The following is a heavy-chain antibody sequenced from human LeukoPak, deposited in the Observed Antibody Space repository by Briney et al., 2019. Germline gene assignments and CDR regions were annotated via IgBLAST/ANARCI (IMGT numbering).Heavy chain of an antibody. CDR3: ARAAGAGSYAWFDP. CDR2: MYYSGTST. J-gene: IGHJ5*02. Sequence: SETLSLTCTVSGSSICGHHWTWIRQPPGKGLEWIGYMYYSGTSTDYNPSLKSRVTISVDKSKNQFSLKLTRVTVAVTAVYYCARAAGAGSYAWFDPWGQGTQVTVSS. CDR1: GSSICGHH. D-gene: IGHD3-10*01. V-gene: IGHV4-59*11.